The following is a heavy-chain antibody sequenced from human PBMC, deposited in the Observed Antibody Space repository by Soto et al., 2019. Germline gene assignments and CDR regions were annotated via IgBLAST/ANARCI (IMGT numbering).Heavy chain of an antibody. V-gene: IGHV1-8*01. Sequence: GASVKVSCKASGYTFTSYDINWVRQATGQGLEWMGWMNPNSGNTGYAQKFQGRVTMTRNTSISTAYMELSSLRSEDTAVYYCARWGGLEFWSGYCWSKPRDYGMDVWGQGTAVTVSS. D-gene: IGHD3-3*01. J-gene: IGHJ6*02. CDR2: MNPNSGNT. CDR3: ARWGGLEFWSGYCWSKPRDYGMDV. CDR1: GYTFTSYD.